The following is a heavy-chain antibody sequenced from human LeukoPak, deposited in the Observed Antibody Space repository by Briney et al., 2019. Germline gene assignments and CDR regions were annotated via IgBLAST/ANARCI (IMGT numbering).Heavy chain of an antibody. V-gene: IGHV4-59*01. CDR1: GGSISYYY. J-gene: IGHJ6*03. CDR3: ARSGEVRGANNYYYYMDV. CDR2: IYYSGST. Sequence: PSEILSLTCTVSGGSISYYYWSWIRQPPGKGLEWIGFIYYSGSTNSNPSLKSRVTISVDTSKNQFSLKLSSVTAADTAVYYCARSGEVRGANNYYYYMDVWGKGTTVTISS. D-gene: IGHD3-10*01.